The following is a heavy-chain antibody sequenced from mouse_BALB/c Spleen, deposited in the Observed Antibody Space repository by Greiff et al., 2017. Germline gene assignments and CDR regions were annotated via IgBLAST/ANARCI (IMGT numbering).Heavy chain of an antibody. V-gene: IGHV1-14*01. D-gene: IGHD2-14*01. J-gene: IGHJ2*01. CDR3: AEGRYDGTRFDY. CDR2: INPYNDGT. Sequence: VQLKESGPELVKPGASVKMSCKASGYTFTSYVMHWVKQKPGQGLEWIGYINPYNDGTKYNEKFKGKATLTSDKSSSTAYMELSSLTSEDSAVYYCAEGRYDGTRFDYWGQGTTLTVSS. CDR1: GYTFTSYV.